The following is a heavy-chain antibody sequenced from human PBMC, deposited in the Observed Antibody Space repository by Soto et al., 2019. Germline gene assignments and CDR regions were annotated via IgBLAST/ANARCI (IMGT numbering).Heavy chain of an antibody. Sequence: QVQLQESGPGLVKPAQTLSLTCTVSGGSISSGDYYWSWIRQPPGKGLEWIGYIYSSGSTYYNPSLKSRVTISVDPSKNNYSLKLSSVTAADTAVYYCARAPVIYDSGPFDPWGQGTLVTVSS. V-gene: IGHV4-30-4*01. CDR2: IYSSGST. J-gene: IGHJ5*02. D-gene: IGHD3-22*01. CDR3: ARAPVIYDSGPFDP. CDR1: GGSISSGDYY.